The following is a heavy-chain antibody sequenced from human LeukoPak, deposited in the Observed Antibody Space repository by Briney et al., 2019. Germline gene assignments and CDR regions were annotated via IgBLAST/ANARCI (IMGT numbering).Heavy chain of an antibody. CDR2: IFYTGST. J-gene: IGHJ5*02. Sequence: SPSETLSLTCTVSGASISSYYWSWIRQPPGKGLEWIGYIFYTGSTNYNPSLKSRVTISLDTSKKQVSLKLSSVTAADTAVYYCARAVAGPTGWFDPWGQGTLVTVSS. CDR3: ARAVAGPTGWFDP. V-gene: IGHV4-59*01. D-gene: IGHD6-19*01. CDR1: GASISSYY.